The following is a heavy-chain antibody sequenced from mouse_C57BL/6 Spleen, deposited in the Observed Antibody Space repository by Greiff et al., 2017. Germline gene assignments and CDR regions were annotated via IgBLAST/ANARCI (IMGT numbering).Heavy chain of an antibody. CDR2: IDPSDSET. CDR3: AREGYPYAMDY. Sequence: VQLQQPGAELVRPGSSVKLSCKASGYTFTSYWMHWVKQRPIQGLEWIGNIDPSDSETHYTQKFKDKATLTIDKSSSTAYMQLSSLTSEDSAVYYCAREGYPYAMDYWGQGTSVTVSS. CDR1: GYTFTSYW. V-gene: IGHV1-52*01. J-gene: IGHJ4*01.